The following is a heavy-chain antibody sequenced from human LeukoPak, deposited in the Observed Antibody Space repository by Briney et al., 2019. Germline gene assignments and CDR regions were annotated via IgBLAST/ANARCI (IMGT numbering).Heavy chain of an antibody. V-gene: IGHV3-23*01. J-gene: IGHJ4*02. D-gene: IGHD2-2*01. CDR3: AKESSSTSCLDY. CDR1: GFTFSSYS. Sequence: PGGSLRLSCAASGFTFSSYSMNWVRQAPGKGLEWVSAISGSAEKTNYADSVKGRFTISRDNSKNTLYLQMKSLTAGDTAVYYCAKESSSTSCLDYWGQGTLVTVSS. CDR2: ISGSAEKT.